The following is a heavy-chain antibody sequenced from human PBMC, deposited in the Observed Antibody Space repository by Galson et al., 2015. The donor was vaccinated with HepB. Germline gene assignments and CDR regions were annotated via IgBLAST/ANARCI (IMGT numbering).Heavy chain of an antibody. V-gene: IGHV3-30*18. CDR1: GFTFSSYG. J-gene: IGHJ4*02. Sequence: SLRLSCAASGFTFSSYGMHWVRQAPGKGLEWVAVMSYDGSNKYYADSVKGRFTISRDNSKNTLYLQMNSLRAEDTAVYYCAKDEGIYDFWSGYPWPEWCFDYWGQGTLVTVSS. CDR3: AKDEGIYDFWSGYPWPEWCFDY. CDR2: MSYDGSNK. D-gene: IGHD3-3*01.